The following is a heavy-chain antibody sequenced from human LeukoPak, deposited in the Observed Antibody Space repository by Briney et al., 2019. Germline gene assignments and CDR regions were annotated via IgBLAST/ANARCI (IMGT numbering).Heavy chain of an antibody. CDR3: ARDRLSSEHPPYYFDN. CDR2: IRYDGSNK. D-gene: IGHD3-10*02. V-gene: IGHV3-30*02. CDR1: GFTFSSYG. J-gene: IGHJ4*02. Sequence: SGGSLRLSCAASGFTFSSYGMHWVRQAPGKGLEWVASIRYDGSNKYYTDSVKGRFTISRDNSKNTLYLQMNSLRPEDTAVYYCARDRLSSEHPPYYFDNWGQGTLVTVSS.